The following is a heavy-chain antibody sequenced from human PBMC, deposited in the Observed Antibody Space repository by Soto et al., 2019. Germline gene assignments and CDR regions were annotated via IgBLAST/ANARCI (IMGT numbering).Heavy chain of an antibody. V-gene: IGHV4-34*01. D-gene: IGHD2-15*01. J-gene: IGHJ5*02. CDR3: ARALTVVVAATQATDWFDP. CDR2: INHSGST. CDR1: GGSFIGYY. Sequence: SETLSLTCAVYGGSFIGYYWSWIRQPPWKGLEWIGEINHSGSTNYNPSLKSRVTISVDTSKNQFSLKLSSVTAADTAVYYCARALTVVVAATQATDWFDPWGQGTLVTVSS.